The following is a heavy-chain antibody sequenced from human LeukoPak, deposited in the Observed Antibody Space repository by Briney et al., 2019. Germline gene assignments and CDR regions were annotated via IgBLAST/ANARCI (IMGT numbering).Heavy chain of an antibody. Sequence: PGGSLRLSCAASGFTFSSYGMHWVRQAPGKGLEWVAFIRYDGSNKYYADSVKGRFTISRDNSKNTLYLQMNSLRVEDTAVYYCAREPKQWLVPIDYWGQGTLVTVSS. CDR2: IRYDGSNK. CDR3: AREPKQWLVPIDY. CDR1: GFTFSSYG. J-gene: IGHJ4*02. D-gene: IGHD6-19*01. V-gene: IGHV3-30*02.